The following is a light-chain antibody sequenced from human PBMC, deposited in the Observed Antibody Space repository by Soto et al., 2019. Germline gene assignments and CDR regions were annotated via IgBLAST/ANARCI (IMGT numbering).Light chain of an antibody. Sequence: EIGLTQSPGTLSLSPGERATLSCRASQSVSSSYLAWYQQKPGQAPRLLISGASGRATGIPVRFSSGGSETDFTLTISSLEPEDFAVYYCQHYGTSWWTFGQGTKVDIK. J-gene: IGKJ1*01. V-gene: IGKV3-20*01. CDR1: QSVSSSY. CDR3: QHYGTSWWT. CDR2: GAS.